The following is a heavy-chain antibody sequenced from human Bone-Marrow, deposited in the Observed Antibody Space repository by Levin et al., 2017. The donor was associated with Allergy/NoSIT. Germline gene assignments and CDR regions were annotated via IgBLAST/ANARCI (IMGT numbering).Heavy chain of an antibody. V-gene: IGHV4-59*01. CDR1: GGSISGYY. D-gene: IGHD6-13*01. J-gene: IGHJ4*02. CDR2: IHYTGST. Sequence: SQTLSLTCTVSGGSISGYYWSWIRQSPMKGLEWIGLIHYTGSTNYNPSFRSRVSMSVDTSKNQFSLHLSSVTAADTAVYYCAREVTASGHPFDNWGQGTLVTISS. CDR3: AREVTASGHPFDN.